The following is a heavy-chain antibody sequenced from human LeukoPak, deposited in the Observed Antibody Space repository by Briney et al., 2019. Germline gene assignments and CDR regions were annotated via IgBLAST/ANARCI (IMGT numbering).Heavy chain of an antibody. CDR1: GFTFSSYA. Sequence: GGSLRLSCAASGFTFSSYAMHWVRQAPGKGLEWVSSISSSSSYIYYADSVKGRFTISRDNAKNSLYLQMNSLRAEDTALYYCARAPNMYYDFWREVGHYYYYYYMDVWGKGTTVTVSS. D-gene: IGHD3-3*01. CDR3: ARAPNMYYDFWREVGHYYYYYYMDV. CDR2: ISSSSSYI. J-gene: IGHJ6*03. V-gene: IGHV3-21*04.